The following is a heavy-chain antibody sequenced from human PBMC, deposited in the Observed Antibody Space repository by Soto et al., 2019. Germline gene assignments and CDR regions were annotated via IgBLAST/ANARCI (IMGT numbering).Heavy chain of an antibody. CDR3: AKVGEIVVVPADAFDI. CDR2: ISGSGGST. J-gene: IGHJ3*02. D-gene: IGHD2-2*01. V-gene: IGHV3-23*01. Sequence: EVQLLESGGGLVQPGGSLRLSCAASGFTFSSYAMSWVRQAPGKGLEWVSAISGSGGSTYYADSVKGRFTISRDNSKNTLYLQMNSLRAEDTAVYYCAKVGEIVVVPADAFDIWGQGTMVTVSS. CDR1: GFTFSSYA.